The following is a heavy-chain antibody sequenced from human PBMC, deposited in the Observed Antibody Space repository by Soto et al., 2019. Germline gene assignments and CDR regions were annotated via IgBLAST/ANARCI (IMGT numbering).Heavy chain of an antibody. CDR2: ASASGSGT. CDR3: AKGRPGVAAAPDY. V-gene: IGHV3-23*01. CDR1: GFTVGTNF. Sequence: GGSLRLSCVGSGFTVGTNFVNWVRQAPGKGLEWVSSASASGSGTYYADPVKGRFTISRDNSKNTLFLHMTNLRAGDTALYFCAKGRPGVAAAPDYWGQGTLVTVSS. J-gene: IGHJ4*02. D-gene: IGHD2-21*01.